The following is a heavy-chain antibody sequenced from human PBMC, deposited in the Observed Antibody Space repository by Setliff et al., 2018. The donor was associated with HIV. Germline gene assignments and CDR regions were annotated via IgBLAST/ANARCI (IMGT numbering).Heavy chain of an antibody. CDR3: TRRLIDTYYYESGTYPSMDV. CDR1: GFTFSGSA. Sequence: GGSLRLSCAASGFTFSGSAIHWVRQAPGKGLEWVGRIRSKDNSYATTYPASLKGRFIISRDDSKNTAYPQMYSLKTEDTAVYYCTRRLIDTYYYESGTYPSMDVWGKGTTVTVSS. D-gene: IGHD3-10*01. CDR2: IRSKDNSYAT. V-gene: IGHV3-73*01. J-gene: IGHJ6*03.